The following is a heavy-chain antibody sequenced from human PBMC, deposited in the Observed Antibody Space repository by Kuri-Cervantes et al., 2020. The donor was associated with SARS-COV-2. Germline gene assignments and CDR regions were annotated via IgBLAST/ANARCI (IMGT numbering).Heavy chain of an antibody. Sequence: SFSGSGFSFSGSAVHWVRQAPGKGLEWVALIRSKTKNYATHYAASVEGRLTISIDDSKNTAYLEMNNMRIEDTAVYYCARQVLTMAGWIDSWGQGTLVTVSS. D-gene: IGHD6-19*01. V-gene: IGHV3-73*01. CDR2: IRSKTKNYAT. CDR1: GFSFSGSA. CDR3: ARQVLTMAGWIDS. J-gene: IGHJ5*01.